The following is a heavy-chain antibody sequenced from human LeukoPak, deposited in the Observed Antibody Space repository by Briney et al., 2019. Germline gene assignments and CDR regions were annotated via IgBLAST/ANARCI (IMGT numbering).Heavy chain of an antibody. Sequence: ASVKVSCKASGYTFTSYGISWVRQAPGQGLEWMGWISAYNGNTNYAQKLQGRVTMTTDTSTSTAYMELRSLRSDDTAVYYCARSRPYYASPLFDYWGQGTLVTVSS. J-gene: IGHJ4*02. D-gene: IGHD3-3*01. V-gene: IGHV1-18*01. CDR2: ISAYNGNT. CDR3: ARSRPYYASPLFDY. CDR1: GYTFTSYG.